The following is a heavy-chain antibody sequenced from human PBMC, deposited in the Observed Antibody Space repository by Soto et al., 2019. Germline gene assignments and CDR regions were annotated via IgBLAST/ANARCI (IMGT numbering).Heavy chain of an antibody. CDR3: ARESRDATVTFFNY. CDR2: IYYSGST. CDR1: GGSISSGGYY. D-gene: IGHD4-4*01. V-gene: IGHV4-31*03. Sequence: SETLSLTCTVSGGSISSGGYYWSWIRQHPGKGLEWIGYIYYSGSTYYNPSLKSRVTISVDTSKNQFSLKLSSVTAADTAVYYCARESRDATVTFFNYWGQGTLVTVSS. J-gene: IGHJ4*02.